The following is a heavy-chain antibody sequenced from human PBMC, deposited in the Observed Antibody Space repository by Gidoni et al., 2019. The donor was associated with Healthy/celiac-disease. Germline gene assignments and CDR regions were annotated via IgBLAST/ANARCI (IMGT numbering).Heavy chain of an antibody. Sequence: EVQLVDSGGGLVQPGGSLRLSCAASGFTFSSYEMNWVRQAPGKGLEWVSYISSSGSTIYYADSVKGRFTISRDNAKNSLYLQMNSLRAEDTAVYYCARDAEWSHFDYWGQGTLVTVSS. CDR2: ISSSGSTI. J-gene: IGHJ4*02. CDR3: ARDAEWSHFDY. V-gene: IGHV3-48*03. D-gene: IGHD3-3*01. CDR1: GFTFSSYE.